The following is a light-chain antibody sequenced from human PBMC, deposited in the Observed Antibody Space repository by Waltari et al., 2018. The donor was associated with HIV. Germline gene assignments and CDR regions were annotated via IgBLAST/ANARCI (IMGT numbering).Light chain of an antibody. V-gene: IGKV3-20*01. Sequence: EVALTQSPGTLSLSPGERATLSCRASQNVSSAYLAWYQQKPGQAPRVLIYGASSRATGIPDRFSGSGSGTDFTLTISRLDPEDFAVYYCQQYGTSPPYTFGQGTRLDIK. CDR1: QNVSSAY. CDR2: GAS. J-gene: IGKJ2*01. CDR3: QQYGTSPPYT.